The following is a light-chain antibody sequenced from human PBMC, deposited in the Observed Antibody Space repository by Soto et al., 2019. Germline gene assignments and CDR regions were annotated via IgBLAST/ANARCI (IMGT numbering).Light chain of an antibody. CDR1: QRIGSSN. CDR3: QGWGSSRWT. J-gene: IGKJ1*01. CDR2: STC. V-gene: IGKV3-20*01. Sequence: ENVLTQSPGTLSFPPGERGTLSCRASQRIGSSNLAWYQQRPGQAPRRVICSTCSRATGMPDRFSGSGSGTDFGLAMGRVEAEDFAVDCCQGWGSSRWTFGQGTKV.